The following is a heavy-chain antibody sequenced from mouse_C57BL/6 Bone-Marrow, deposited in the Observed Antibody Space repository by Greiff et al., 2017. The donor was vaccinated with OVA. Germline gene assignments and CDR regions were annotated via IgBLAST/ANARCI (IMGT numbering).Heavy chain of an antibody. CDR1: GYTFTSYG. D-gene: IGHD1-1*01. CDR2: IYPRSGNT. Sequence: QVQLQQSGAELARPGASVKLSCKASGYTFTSYGISWVKQRPGQGLEWIGEIYPRSGNTYYNEKFKGKATLTADKSSSTAYMELRSLTSEDSAVYFCASLDYYGSSYPAWFAYWGQGTLVTVSA. V-gene: IGHV1-81*01. CDR3: ASLDYYGSSYPAWFAY. J-gene: IGHJ3*01.